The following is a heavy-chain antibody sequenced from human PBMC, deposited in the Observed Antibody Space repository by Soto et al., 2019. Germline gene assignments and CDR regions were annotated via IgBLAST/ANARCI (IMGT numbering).Heavy chain of an antibody. V-gene: IGHV3-73*01. CDR3: NGRQQLANPPFDY. J-gene: IGHJ4*02. D-gene: IGHD6-13*01. CDR1: GFTFSGSA. Sequence: EVQLVESGGGLVQPGGSLKLSCAASGFTFSGSAMHWVRQASGKGLEWVGRIRSKANSYATAYAASVKGRFTISRDDSKNTAYLQMNSLKTEDTAVYYCNGRQQLANPPFDYWGQGTLVTVSS. CDR2: IRSKANSYAT.